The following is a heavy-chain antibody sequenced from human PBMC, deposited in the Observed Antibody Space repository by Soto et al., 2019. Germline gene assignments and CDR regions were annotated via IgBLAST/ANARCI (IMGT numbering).Heavy chain of an antibody. D-gene: IGHD2-21*01. CDR1: GFSFSNYA. Sequence: QVQLVESGGGVVQPGRSLRLSCAASGFSFSNYAMYWVRQAPGKGLEWVALISYDGKNEKYAESVRGRFTISRDNSKTTLDLQMSGLRGEDSDVYYCARHTAGGIFTHRVVLGFWGQGTLVNGSS. CDR2: ISYDGKNE. CDR3: ARHTAGGIFTHRVVLGF. V-gene: IGHV3-30*04. J-gene: IGHJ4*02.